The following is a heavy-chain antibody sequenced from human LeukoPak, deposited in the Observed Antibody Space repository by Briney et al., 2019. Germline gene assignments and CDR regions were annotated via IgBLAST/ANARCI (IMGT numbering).Heavy chain of an antibody. D-gene: IGHD3-22*01. CDR3: ARDGDSSGYYAAFDI. CDR2: ISSSSSII. CDR1: GFNFSSYS. Sequence: GGSLRLSCAASGFNFSSYSMNGVRQAPGKGLEWLSYISSSSSIIYYADSVKGRFTISRDNAKNSLYLQMNSLRDEDTAVYYCARDGDSSGYYAAFDIWGQGTMVTVSS. V-gene: IGHV3-48*02. J-gene: IGHJ3*02.